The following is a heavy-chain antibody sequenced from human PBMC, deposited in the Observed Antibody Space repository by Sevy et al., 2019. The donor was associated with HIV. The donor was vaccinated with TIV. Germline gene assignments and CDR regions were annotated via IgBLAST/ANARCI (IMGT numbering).Heavy chain of an antibody. J-gene: IGHJ4*02. CDR2: ISYDGSKK. CDR1: GFTFSSYG. D-gene: IGHD3-3*01. CDR3: AKTGTPYDFWSGYYDY. Sequence: GSLRLSCAASGFTFSSYGMHWVRQAPGKGLEWVAVISYDGSKKYYADSVKGRFTISRDNSKNTLYLQMNSLRAEDTAVYYCAKTGTPYDFWSGYYDYWGQGTLVTVSS. V-gene: IGHV3-30*18.